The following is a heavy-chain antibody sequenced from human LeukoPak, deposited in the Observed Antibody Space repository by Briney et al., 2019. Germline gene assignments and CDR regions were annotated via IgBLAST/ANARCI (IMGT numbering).Heavy chain of an antibody. D-gene: IGHD3-10*01. CDR3: TTNSRNESLLDY. Sequence: PWGSLRLSCAASGFTFSNACMSWVRQAPGKGLEWVGRIKSKTDGGTTDYAAPVKGRFTISRDDSKNTLYLQMNSLKTEDTAVYYCTTNSRNESLLDYWGQGTLVTVSS. CDR2: IKSKTDGGTT. CDR1: GFTFSNAC. V-gene: IGHV3-15*01. J-gene: IGHJ4*02.